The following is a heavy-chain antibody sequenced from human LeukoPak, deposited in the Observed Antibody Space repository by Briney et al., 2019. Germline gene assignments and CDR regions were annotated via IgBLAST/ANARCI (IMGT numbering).Heavy chain of an antibody. V-gene: IGHV4-34*01. CDR1: GGSFSGYY. CDR2: INHSGST. D-gene: IGHD3/OR15-3a*01. CDR3: ARASPLGLNWFDP. Sequence: SETLSLTCAVYGGSFSGYYWSWLRLPPGKGLEWIGEINHSGSTNYNPSLKSRVTISVDTSKNQFSLKLSSVTAADTAVYYCARASPLGLNWFDPWGQGTLVTVSS. J-gene: IGHJ5*02.